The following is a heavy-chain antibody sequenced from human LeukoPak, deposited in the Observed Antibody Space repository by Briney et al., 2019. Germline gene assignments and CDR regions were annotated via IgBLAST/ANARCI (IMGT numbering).Heavy chain of an antibody. J-gene: IGHJ4*02. D-gene: IGHD2/OR15-2a*01. CDR3: ARDFYDGFALDY. Sequence: GGSLRLSCAASGFTFSSYATSWVRQAQGKGLEWVSAISGSGGSTYYADSVKGRFTISRDNARNSLYLQMDNLRAEDTGVYYCARDFYDGFALDYWGQGTLVTVSS. CDR2: ISGSGGST. CDR1: GFTFSSYA. V-gene: IGHV3-23*01.